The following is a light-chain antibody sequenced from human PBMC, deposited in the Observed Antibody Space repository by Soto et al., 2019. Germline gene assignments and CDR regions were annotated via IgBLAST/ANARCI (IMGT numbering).Light chain of an antibody. Sequence: EILLTHSPDTLSLSPCERATLSSSAAQSVGTRLAWYQHKTGQAPRLLISGASSRATGIPDRFTGSGSETSFTLTISRLEPEDFALYYCQHYQSGHPITFGQGTRLEI. V-gene: IGKV3-20*01. CDR2: GAS. CDR1: QSVGTR. J-gene: IGKJ5*01. CDR3: QHYQSGHPIT.